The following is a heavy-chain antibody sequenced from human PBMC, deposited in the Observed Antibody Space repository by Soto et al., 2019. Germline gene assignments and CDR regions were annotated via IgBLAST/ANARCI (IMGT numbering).Heavy chain of an antibody. Sequence: ASVKVSCKASGYTFTSYGISWVRQAPGQGLEWMGWISAYNGNTNYAQKLQGRVTMTTDTSTSTAYMELSSLRSEDTAVYYCARAAANLEIDYWGQGTLVTVSS. V-gene: IGHV1-18*01. CDR3: ARAAANLEIDY. CDR2: ISAYNGNT. CDR1: GYTFTSYG. D-gene: IGHD2-15*01. J-gene: IGHJ4*02.